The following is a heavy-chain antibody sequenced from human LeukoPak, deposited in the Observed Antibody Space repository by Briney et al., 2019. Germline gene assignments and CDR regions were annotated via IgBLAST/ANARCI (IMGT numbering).Heavy chain of an antibody. Sequence: PGGSLRLSCAASGFTFSSYAMHWVRQAPGKGLEWVAVISYDGSNKYYADSVKGRFTISRDNSKNTLYLQMNSLRAEDTAVYYCARDYQYSTGYYYYYMDVWGKGTTVTVSS. CDR2: ISYDGSNK. V-gene: IGHV3-30*04. J-gene: IGHJ6*03. CDR3: ARDYQYSTGYYYYYMDV. CDR1: GFTFSSYA. D-gene: IGHD4-11*01.